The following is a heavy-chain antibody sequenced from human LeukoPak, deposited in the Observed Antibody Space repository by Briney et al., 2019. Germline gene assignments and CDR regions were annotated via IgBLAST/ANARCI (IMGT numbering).Heavy chain of an antibody. V-gene: IGHV3-23*01. CDR3: AKDQLSTAGDWFDP. CDR2: ISGSGGST. D-gene: IGHD5-18*01. Sequence: PGGSLRLSCAASGFTFSSYGMHWVRRAPGKGLEWVSAISGSGGSTYYADSVKGRFTISRDNSKNTLYLQMNSLRAEDTAVYYCAKDQLSTAGDWFDPWGQGTLVTVSS. CDR1: GFTFSSYG. J-gene: IGHJ5*02.